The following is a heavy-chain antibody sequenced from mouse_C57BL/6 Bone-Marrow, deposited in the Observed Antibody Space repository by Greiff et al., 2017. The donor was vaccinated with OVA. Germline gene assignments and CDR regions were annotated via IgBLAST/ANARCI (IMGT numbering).Heavy chain of an antibody. CDR3: ARGDYYYGSRSWFAY. Sequence: EVMLVESGGGLVQPGGSLKLSCAASGFTFSDYYMYWVRQTPEKRLEWVAYISNGGGSTYYPDTVKGRFTISRDNAKNTLYLQMSRLKSEDTAMYYCARGDYYYGSRSWFAYWGQGTLVTVSA. J-gene: IGHJ3*01. D-gene: IGHD1-1*01. V-gene: IGHV5-12*01. CDR1: GFTFSDYY. CDR2: ISNGGGST.